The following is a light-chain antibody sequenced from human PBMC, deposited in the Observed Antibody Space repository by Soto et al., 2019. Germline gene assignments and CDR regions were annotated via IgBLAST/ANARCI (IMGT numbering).Light chain of an antibody. CDR3: QQYRSSPPLT. CDR2: GAS. V-gene: IGKV3-20*01. J-gene: IGKJ5*01. CDR1: QSVSSSY. Sequence: EIVLTQSPGTLSLSPGERATLSCRASQSVSSSYLAWYQQKPGQAPRLLIYGASSRATGIPDRFSGSGSGTDFTLTISRLKPEDFAVYFCQQYRSSPPLTFGQGTRLEIK.